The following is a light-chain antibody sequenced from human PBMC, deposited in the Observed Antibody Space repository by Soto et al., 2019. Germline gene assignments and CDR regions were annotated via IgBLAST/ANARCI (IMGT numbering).Light chain of an antibody. J-gene: IGLJ2*01. V-gene: IGLV1-40*01. CDR3: QSYDSSLSGVV. CDR1: SSNIGAGYD. CDR2: GNS. Sequence: QSVLTQPPSVSGAPGQRVTISCTGSSSNIGAGYDVHWYQQLPGTAPKLLIYGNSNRPSGVPDRFSGSKSGTSASLAITGLQAEDEADYYCQSYDSSLSGVVFGGGTKVTVL.